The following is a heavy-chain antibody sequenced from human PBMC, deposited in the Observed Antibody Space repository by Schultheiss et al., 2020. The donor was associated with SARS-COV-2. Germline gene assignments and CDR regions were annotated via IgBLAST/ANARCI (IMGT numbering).Heavy chain of an antibody. CDR2: VYHSETT. CDR3: ARLGCTSASCFQGWFDP. V-gene: IGHV4-59*08. D-gene: IGHD2-2*01. Sequence: SQTLSLTCTVSGDSISNYYWSWIRQPPGKGLEWIGYVYHSETTNYNPSLKSRVTISIDTSKNQFSLKLRSVTAADTAVYYCARLGCTSASCFQGWFDPWGQGALVTVSS. CDR1: GDSISNYY. J-gene: IGHJ5*02.